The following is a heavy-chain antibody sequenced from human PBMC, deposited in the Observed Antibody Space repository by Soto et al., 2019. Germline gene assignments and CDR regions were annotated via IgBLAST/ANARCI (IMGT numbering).Heavy chain of an antibody. CDR2: ISSSSSTI. CDR1: GFTFSSYS. D-gene: IGHD2-15*01. Sequence: GGSLRLSCAASGFTFSSYSMNWVRQAPGKGLEWVSYISSSSSTIYYADSVKGRFTISRDNAKNSLYLQMNSLRDEDTAVYYCARDPPANVVVVAAAGNWFDPWGQGTLVTVSS. CDR3: ARDPPANVVVVAAAGNWFDP. V-gene: IGHV3-48*02. J-gene: IGHJ5*02.